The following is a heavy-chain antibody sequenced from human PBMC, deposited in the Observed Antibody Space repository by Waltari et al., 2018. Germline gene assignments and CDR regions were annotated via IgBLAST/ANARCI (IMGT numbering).Heavy chain of an antibody. CDR1: GGSISSYY. CDR3: SRQVAGPPNWFDP. CDR2: IYYSGST. D-gene: IGHD6-19*01. Sequence: QVQLQESGPGLVKPSETLSLTRTVSGGSISSYYWSWIRQPPGKGLEWIGDIYYSGSTNCNPSRKSRVTISVDTSKNQFSLKLSSVTAADTAVYYCSRQVAGPPNWFDPWGQGTLVTVSS. J-gene: IGHJ5*02. V-gene: IGHV4-59*01.